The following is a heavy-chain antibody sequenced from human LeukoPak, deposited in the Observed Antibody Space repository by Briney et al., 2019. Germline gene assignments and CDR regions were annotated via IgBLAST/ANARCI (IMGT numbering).Heavy chain of an antibody. J-gene: IGHJ4*02. CDR1: GYTFTSYG. Sequence: ASVKVSCKASGYTFTSYGISWVRQAPGQGLEWMGWISAYNGNTNYAQKFQGRVTMTTDTSTNTAYMELRSLRSADTAVYYCARSLLYDFWSGYSNWGQGTLVTVSS. CDR2: ISAYNGNT. D-gene: IGHD3-3*01. CDR3: ARSLLYDFWSGYSN. V-gene: IGHV1-18*01.